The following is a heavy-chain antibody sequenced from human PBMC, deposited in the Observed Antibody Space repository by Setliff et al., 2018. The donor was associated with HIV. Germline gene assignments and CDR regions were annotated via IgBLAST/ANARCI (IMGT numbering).Heavy chain of an antibody. CDR1: GFTVSRTY. V-gene: IGHV3-53*01. CDR2: IYSGGAK. D-gene: IGHD2-21*01. J-gene: IGHJ6*02. Sequence: HPGGSLRLSCVVSGFTVSRTYVNWVRQAPGKGLEWVSVIYSGGAKYYADSLKGRLSISRDNSKNTVYLQINSLRAEDTAIYYCAARSSHLSIYGMDVWGQGTTVTVSS. CDR3: AARSSHLSIYGMDV.